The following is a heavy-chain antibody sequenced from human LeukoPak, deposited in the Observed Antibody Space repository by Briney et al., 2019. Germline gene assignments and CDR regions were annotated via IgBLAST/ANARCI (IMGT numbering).Heavy chain of an antibody. D-gene: IGHD2-2*01. CDR2: INWNGGST. CDR1: GFTFDDYG. J-gene: IGHJ5*02. V-gene: IGHV3-20*04. CDR3: ARDLVVVPAAIPNWFDP. Sequence: GGSLRLSCAAPGFTFDDYGMSWVRQAPGKGLEWVSGINWNGGSTGYADSVKGRFTISRDNAKNSLYLQMNSLRAEDTALYYCARDLVVVPAAIPNWFDPWGQGTLVTVSS.